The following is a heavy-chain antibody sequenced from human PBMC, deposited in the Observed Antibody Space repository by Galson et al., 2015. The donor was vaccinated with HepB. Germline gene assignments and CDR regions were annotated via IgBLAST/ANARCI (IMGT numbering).Heavy chain of an antibody. V-gene: IGHV1-2*06. CDR3: ARDKDPGRFLEWSGAFDI. Sequence: SVKVSCKASGYTFTGYYMHWVRQAPGQGLEWMGRINPNSGGTNYAQKFQGRVTMTRDTSISTAYMELSRLRSDDTAVYYCARDKDPGRFLEWSGAFDIWGQGTMVTVSS. J-gene: IGHJ3*02. CDR1: GYTFTGYY. CDR2: INPNSGGT. D-gene: IGHD3-3*01.